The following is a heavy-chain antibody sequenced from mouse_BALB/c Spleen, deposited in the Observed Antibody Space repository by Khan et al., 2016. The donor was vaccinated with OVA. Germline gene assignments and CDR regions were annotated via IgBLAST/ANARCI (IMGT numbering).Heavy chain of an antibody. V-gene: IGHV14-3*02. CDR3: ARGGWADAMDY. CDR2: IDPANGNT. D-gene: IGHD1-1*02. Sequence: VQLQQSGAELVKPGASVKLSCTASGFNIKDTYVHWVNQRPEQGLEWIGRIDPANGNTKYDPKFQGKATIPADTSSNTAYLHLSSLTSEDTAVDYGARGGWADAMDYWGQGTSVTVSS. CDR1: GFNIKDTY. J-gene: IGHJ4*01.